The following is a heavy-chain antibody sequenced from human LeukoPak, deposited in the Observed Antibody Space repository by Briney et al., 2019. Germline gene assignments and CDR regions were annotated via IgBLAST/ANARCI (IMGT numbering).Heavy chain of an antibody. CDR1: GGSISSGDYS. J-gene: IGHJ5*02. CDR3: ARATYYDFWSGYFDWFDP. V-gene: IGHV4-30-4*01. CDR2: IYYSGST. D-gene: IGHD3-3*01. Sequence: PSQTLSLTCTVSGGSISSGDYSWSWIRQPPGKGLEWIGYIYYSGSTYYNPSLKSRVTISVDTSKNQFSLKLSSVTAADTAVYYCARATYYDFWSGYFDWFDPWGQGTLVTVSS.